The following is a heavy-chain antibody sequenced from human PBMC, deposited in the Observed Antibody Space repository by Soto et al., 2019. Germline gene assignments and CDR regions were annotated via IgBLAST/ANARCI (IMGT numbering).Heavy chain of an antibody. J-gene: IGHJ4*02. CDR2: IYRTGST. CDR3: ASRDPGNSVDY. D-gene: IGHD5-12*01. Sequence: SETLSLTCAVSGGSFTSNNWWTWVRQPPGQGLEWIGEIYRTGSTNYNPSLKSRVTISLDKSESQFSLKVTSLTAADTAVYYCASRDPGNSVDYWGQGTLVTVSS. V-gene: IGHV4-4*02. CDR1: GGSFTSNNW.